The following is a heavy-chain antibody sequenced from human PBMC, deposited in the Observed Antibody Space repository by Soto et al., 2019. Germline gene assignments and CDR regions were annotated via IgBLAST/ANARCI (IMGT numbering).Heavy chain of an antibody. Sequence: AAVKVSCKASGSTFSSYAISWVRQAPGQGLEWMGGIIPIFGTANYAQKFQGRVTITADKSTSTAYMELSSLRSEDTAVYYCAREGGTLVDYYYYYGMDVWGQGTTVTVSS. CDR1: GSTFSSYA. D-gene: IGHD1-26*01. CDR2: IIPIFGTA. V-gene: IGHV1-69*06. J-gene: IGHJ6*02. CDR3: AREGGTLVDYYYYYGMDV.